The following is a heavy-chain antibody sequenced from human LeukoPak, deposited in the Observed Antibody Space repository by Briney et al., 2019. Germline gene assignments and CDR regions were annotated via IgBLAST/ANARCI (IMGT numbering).Heavy chain of an antibody. D-gene: IGHD3-10*01. V-gene: IGHV3-9*01. CDR3: AKDIHYFQSDY. J-gene: IGHJ4*02. Sequence: GGSLRLSCAASGFTFDDYAMHWVRQTPRKGLEWVSGISWNSGNIGYADSVKGRFTISRDNAKNLLDLQMNSLTAEDTAVYYCAKDIHYFQSDYWGQGTLVTVSS. CDR1: GFTFDDYA. CDR2: ISWNSGNI.